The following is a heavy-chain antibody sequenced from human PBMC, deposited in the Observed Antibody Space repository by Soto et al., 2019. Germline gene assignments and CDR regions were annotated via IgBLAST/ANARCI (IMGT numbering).Heavy chain of an antibody. Sequence: GGSLRLSCAASGVTFSSYGRHWVRQAPGKGLEWVGVIWYDGSNKYYAYSVKGRFTIARNTTKNTLYLQRTSLRAEDTAGYYCASPWAEDDYWGQGTLVTVSS. CDR1: GVTFSSYG. CDR3: ASPWAEDDY. J-gene: IGHJ4*02. CDR2: IWYDGSNK. V-gene: IGHV3-33*01. D-gene: IGHD1-26*01.